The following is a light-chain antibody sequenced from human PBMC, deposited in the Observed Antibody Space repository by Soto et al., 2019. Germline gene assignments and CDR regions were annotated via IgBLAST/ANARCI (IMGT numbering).Light chain of an antibody. J-gene: IGKJ1*01. CDR3: QQYNNWPLT. CDR2: GAS. V-gene: IGKV3-15*01. CDR1: QSVSSN. Sequence: VLTQSPGTLSLSPGDRATLSCRASQSVSSNLAWYQQKPGQSPRLLIYGASTRATGIPARFSGSGSGTEFTLTISSLQSEDFAVYYCQQYNNWPLTFGQGTKVDIK.